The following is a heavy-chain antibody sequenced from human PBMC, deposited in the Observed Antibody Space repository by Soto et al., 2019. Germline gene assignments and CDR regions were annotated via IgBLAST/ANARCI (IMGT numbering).Heavy chain of an antibody. V-gene: IGHV4-59*01. CDR1: GGSISSYY. CDR2: IYYSGST. Sequence: NPSETLSLTCTVSGGSISSYYWSWIRQPPGKGLEWIGYIYYSGSTNYNPSLKSRVTISVDTSKNQFSLKLSSVTAADTAVYYCARVRGGRIRYYFDYWGQGTLVTVSS. J-gene: IGHJ4*02. D-gene: IGHD2-15*01. CDR3: ARVRGGRIRYYFDY.